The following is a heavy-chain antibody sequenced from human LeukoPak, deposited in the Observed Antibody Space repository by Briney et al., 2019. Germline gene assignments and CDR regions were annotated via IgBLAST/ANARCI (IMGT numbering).Heavy chain of an antibody. Sequence: GGSLRLSCAASGFTFSSYSMNWVRQAPGKGLEWVSLISWDGGSTYYADSVKGRFTISRDNSKNSLYLQMNSLRTEDTALYYCAKDISPLSIGASDYWGQGTLVTVSS. CDR2: ISWDGGST. CDR3: AKDISPLSIGASDY. CDR1: GFTFSSYS. V-gene: IGHV3-43*01. D-gene: IGHD3-16*02. J-gene: IGHJ4*02.